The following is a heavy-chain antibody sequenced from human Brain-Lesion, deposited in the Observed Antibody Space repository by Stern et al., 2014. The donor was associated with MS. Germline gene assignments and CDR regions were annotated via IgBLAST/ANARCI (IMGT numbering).Heavy chain of an antibody. V-gene: IGHV3-74*02. Sequence: EVQLVGSGGELVQPGGSLRLSCTASGFTFSTYWMHWVRPAPGKGLGWVSRINGDGSRTSYADSVKGRFNISRDNAKNTLYVQMNSLRVEDTAVYYCARAHVDTWDWFDPWGQGTLVTVSS. J-gene: IGHJ5*02. CDR3: ARAHVDTWDWFDP. CDR2: INGDGSRT. D-gene: IGHD5-18*01. CDR1: GFTFSTYW.